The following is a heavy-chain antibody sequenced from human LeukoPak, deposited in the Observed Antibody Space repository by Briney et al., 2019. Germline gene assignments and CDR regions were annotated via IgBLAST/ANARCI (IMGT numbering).Heavy chain of an antibody. CDR3: ARRGLLFRAFDI. CDR1: GGSFSGYY. Sequence: SETLSLTCAVYGGSFSGYYWSWIRQPPGKGLEWIGEINHSGSTNYNPSLKSRVTISVDTSKNQFSLKLSSVTAADTAVYYCARRGLLFRAFDIWGQGTIVTVSS. CDR2: INHSGST. V-gene: IGHV4-34*01. D-gene: IGHD2-21*02. J-gene: IGHJ3*02.